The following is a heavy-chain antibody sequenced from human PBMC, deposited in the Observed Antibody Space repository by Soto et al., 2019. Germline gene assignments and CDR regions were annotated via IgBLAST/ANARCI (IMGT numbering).Heavy chain of an antibody. Sequence: EVQLVESGGGLVKPGGSLRLSCAASGFTFSSYSMNWVRQAPGKGLEWVSSISSSSSYIYYADSVKGRFTISRDNAKNSLYLQMNSLRAEDTAVYYCARDLGYDFWSGLTNYYYYYGMDVWGQGTTVTVSS. CDR3: ARDLGYDFWSGLTNYYYYYGMDV. V-gene: IGHV3-21*01. CDR1: GFTFSSYS. D-gene: IGHD3-3*01. CDR2: ISSSSSYI. J-gene: IGHJ6*02.